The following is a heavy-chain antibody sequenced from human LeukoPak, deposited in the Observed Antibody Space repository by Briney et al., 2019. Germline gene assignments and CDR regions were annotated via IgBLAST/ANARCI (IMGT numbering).Heavy chain of an antibody. CDR2: IYTDGST. CDR3: ARSPHYFYGMDV. J-gene: IGHJ6*02. CDR1: GFTVSSNY. Sequence: PGGSLRLSCSASGFTVSSNYMTWVRQAPGKGLEWVSLIYTDGSTYYADSVKGRFTISRDNSKNTLYLQMNSLRAGDTAVYYCARSPHYFYGMDVWGQGTTVTVSS. V-gene: IGHV3-66*01.